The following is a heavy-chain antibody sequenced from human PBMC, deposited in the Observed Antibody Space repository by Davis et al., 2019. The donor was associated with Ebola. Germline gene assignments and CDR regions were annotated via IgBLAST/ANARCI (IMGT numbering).Heavy chain of an antibody. Sequence: PSETLSLTCTVSGGSIRSGGYYWGWFRQPPGKGPEWIGYIHYSDNPEYNPSLGTRVSISVDTSRNQFSLNLTSVTAADTAIYYCTLGAGWLTDYWGQGALVTVSS. CDR2: IHYSDNP. CDR1: GGSIRSGGYY. D-gene: IGHD6-19*01. CDR3: TLGAGWLTDY. J-gene: IGHJ4*02. V-gene: IGHV4-61*08.